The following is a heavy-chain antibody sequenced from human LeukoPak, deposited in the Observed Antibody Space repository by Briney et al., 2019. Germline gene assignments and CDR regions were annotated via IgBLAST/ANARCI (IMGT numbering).Heavy chain of an antibody. CDR1: GYTFTSYG. CDR2: ISAYNGNT. D-gene: IGHD3-3*01. J-gene: IGHJ6*02. V-gene: IGHV1-18*01. Sequence: ASVKVSCKASGYTFTSYGISWVRQAPGQGLEWMGWISAYNGNTNYAQKLQGRVTMTTDTSTSTAYMELRSLRSDDTAVYYCARGITIFGVNYYGMDVWGQGTTVTVSS. CDR3: ARGITIFGVNYYGMDV.